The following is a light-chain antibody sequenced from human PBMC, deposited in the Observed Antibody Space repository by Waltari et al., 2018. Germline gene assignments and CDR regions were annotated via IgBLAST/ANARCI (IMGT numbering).Light chain of an antibody. CDR1: RSLDVAY. CDR2: GTY. V-gene: IGKV3-20*01. CDR3: QQYHTPPAT. Sequence: EIVLTQSPGTLSLSPGGRATLSCRADRSLDVAYLAWYQHKSGQAPRLLVYGTYYRAAAIPERFSGSGSGTDFTLTINRLEPDDFAVYYCQQYHTPPATFGQGTKLEIK. J-gene: IGKJ2*01.